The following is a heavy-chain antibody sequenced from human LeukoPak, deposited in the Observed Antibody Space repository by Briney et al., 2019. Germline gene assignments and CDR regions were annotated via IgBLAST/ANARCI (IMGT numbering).Heavy chain of an antibody. Sequence: GGSLSLSCAASGFTFSRWAMHWVRQAPGKGLEYVSAISNNGGSTYYANSVKGRFTISRDNSRNSVYLQMGSLRAEDTAVYYCARTRTLPIAGGFDTWGQGSLVTVSS. CDR3: ARTRTLPIAGGFDT. CDR2: ISNNGGST. D-gene: IGHD3-16*01. CDR1: GFTFSRWA. J-gene: IGHJ5*02. V-gene: IGHV3-64*01.